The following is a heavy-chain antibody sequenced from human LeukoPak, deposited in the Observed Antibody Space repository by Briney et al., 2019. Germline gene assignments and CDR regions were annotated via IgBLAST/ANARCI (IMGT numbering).Heavy chain of an antibody. CDR2: IIPILDVV. CDR3: AKDGEVYSSSSPYPVY. D-gene: IGHD6-6*01. CDR1: GGTFSSYS. V-gene: IGHV1-69*04. J-gene: IGHJ4*02. Sequence: GSSVKVSCKASGGTFSSYSITWVRQAPGQGLEWMGRIIPILDVVNYAQNFQGRVTITADKTTSTAYMELRSLTSEDTAVYYCAKDGEVYSSSSPYPVYWGQGTLVTVSS.